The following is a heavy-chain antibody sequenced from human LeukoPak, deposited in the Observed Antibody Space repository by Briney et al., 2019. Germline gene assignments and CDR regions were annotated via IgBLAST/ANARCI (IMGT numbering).Heavy chain of an antibody. CDR1: GFTFSGSS. D-gene: IGHD4-17*01. CDR3: ARRTVTTSRRSDFDS. Sequence: SRGSLRLSSASPGFTFSGSSMDWVRQAPRKGLERVADVLSDGSVKYYTQTVRGRGTLSRDNSKNTLYLQINSLRGEATAVYYCARRTVTTSRRSDFDSWGQEPLVPVPS. CDR2: VLSDGSVK. J-gene: IGHJ4*02. V-gene: IGHV3-30*04.